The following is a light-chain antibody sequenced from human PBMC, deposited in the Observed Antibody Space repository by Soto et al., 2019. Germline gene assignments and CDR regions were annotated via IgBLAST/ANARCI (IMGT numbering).Light chain of an antibody. CDR3: QSYDSSLSAPYV. Sequence: QSVLTQPPSVSGAPGQRVTISCTGSGSKIGAGYDVNWYQLLPGTAPKLLIYDNINRPLGVPDRFSGSKSGTSASLAITWLQAEDEADYYCQSYDSSLSAPYVFGTGTKVTVL. V-gene: IGLV1-40*01. CDR2: DNI. J-gene: IGLJ1*01. CDR1: GSKIGAGYD.